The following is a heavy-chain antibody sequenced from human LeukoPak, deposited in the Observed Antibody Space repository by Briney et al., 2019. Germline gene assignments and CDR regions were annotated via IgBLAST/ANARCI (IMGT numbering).Heavy chain of an antibody. CDR1: GGSFSGYY. CDR3: ARARLGYYDSSGKYNWFDP. J-gene: IGHJ5*02. CDR2: INHSGST. D-gene: IGHD3-22*01. V-gene: IGHV4-34*01. Sequence: SETLSLTCAVYGGSFSGYYWSWIRQPPGKGLEWIGEINHSGSTNYNPSLKSRVTISADTSKNQFSLKLSSVTAADTAVYYCARARLGYYDSSGKYNWFDPWGQGTLVTVSS.